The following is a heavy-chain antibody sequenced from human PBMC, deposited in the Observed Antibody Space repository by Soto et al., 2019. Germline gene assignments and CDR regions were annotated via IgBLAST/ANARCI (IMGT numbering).Heavy chain of an antibody. CDR3: TRSSWNSRYFDL. J-gene: IGHJ2*01. V-gene: IGHV3-72*01. CDR1: GFTFSDHY. D-gene: IGHD1-7*01. Sequence: EVQLVESGGGLVQPGGSLRLSCAASGFTFSDHYMDWVCQAPGYGLEWVGRTRNKANGYTTEYAASVKGRFTISRDGSESSLYLQMNSLTTEDTAVYYCTRSSWNSRYFDLWGRGTLVTDSS. CDR2: TRNKANGYTT.